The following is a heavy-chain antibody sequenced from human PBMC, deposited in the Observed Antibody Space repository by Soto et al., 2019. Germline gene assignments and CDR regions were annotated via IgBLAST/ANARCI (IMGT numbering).Heavy chain of an antibody. Sequence: QVQLVQSGAEVKKPGASVKVSCKASGYTFTSYGISWVRQAPGQVLASMGWISAYNGNTNYAQKLQGRVTMTTDTSTSTAYMELRSLRSDATAVYYCARTHSSSWYLFPDYWGQGTLVTVSS. V-gene: IGHV1-18*01. CDR3: ARTHSSSWYLFPDY. CDR2: ISAYNGNT. J-gene: IGHJ4*02. D-gene: IGHD6-13*01. CDR1: GYTFTSYG.